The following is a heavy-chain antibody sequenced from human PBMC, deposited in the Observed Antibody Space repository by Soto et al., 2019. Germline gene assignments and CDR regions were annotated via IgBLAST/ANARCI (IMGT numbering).Heavy chain of an antibody. J-gene: IGHJ4*02. CDR2: ISYDGSNK. CDR3: AREIGRYYFDY. V-gene: IGHV3-30-3*01. Sequence: PGGSLRLSCAASGFTFSSYAMHWVRQAPGKGLEWVAVISYDGSNKYYADSVKGRFTISRDNSKNTLYLQMNSLRAEDTAVYYCAREIGRYYFDYWGQGTLVTVSS. CDR1: GFTFSSYA.